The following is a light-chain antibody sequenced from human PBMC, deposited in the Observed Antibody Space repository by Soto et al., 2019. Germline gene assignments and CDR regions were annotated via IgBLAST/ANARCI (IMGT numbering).Light chain of an antibody. CDR1: QSVSNY. CDR3: QQRSNWPPIT. Sequence: EIEWTQSPATLSLSPGERATLSCRASQSVSNYLAWYQPKPGQAPRLLIYDASNRATGIPARFSGSGSGTDFTPTISSLEPQDFAVYYCQQRSNWPPITFGQGTQLDIK. J-gene: IGKJ5*01. V-gene: IGKV3-11*01. CDR2: DAS.